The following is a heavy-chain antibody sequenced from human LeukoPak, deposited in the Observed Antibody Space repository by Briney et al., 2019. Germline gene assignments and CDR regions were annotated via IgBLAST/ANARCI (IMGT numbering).Heavy chain of an antibody. CDR2: INHSGST. Sequence: PSETLSLTCAVYGGSFSGYYWSWIRQPPGKGLEWIGEINHSGSTNYNPSLKSRVTISVDTSKNQFSLKLSSVTAADTAVYYCAKEGYYDFWSGYSYYFDYWGQGTLVTVSS. V-gene: IGHV4-34*01. CDR1: GGSFSGYY. D-gene: IGHD3-3*01. J-gene: IGHJ4*02. CDR3: AKEGYYDFWSGYSYYFDY.